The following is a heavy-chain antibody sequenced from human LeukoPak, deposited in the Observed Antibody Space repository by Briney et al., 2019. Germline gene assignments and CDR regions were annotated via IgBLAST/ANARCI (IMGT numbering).Heavy chain of an antibody. Sequence: GGSLRLSCAASGFTSFSNYWIHWVRQAPGKGLVWVSRIKGDGSGTIYAASVKGRFTISRDNARNTVYLQMNSLRVEDTAVCYCARDRNYQLSPPWGQGTLVTVSS. V-gene: IGHV3-74*01. CDR1: GFTSFSNYW. CDR2: IKGDGSGT. J-gene: IGHJ4*02. CDR3: ARDRNYQLSPP. D-gene: IGHD2-2*01.